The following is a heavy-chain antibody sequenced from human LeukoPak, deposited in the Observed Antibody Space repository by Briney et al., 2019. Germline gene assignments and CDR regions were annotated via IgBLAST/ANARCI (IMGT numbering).Heavy chain of an antibody. V-gene: IGHV4-34*01. D-gene: IGHD5-18*01. CDR2: INHNGST. J-gene: IGHJ5*02. CDR1: GGSFSGYY. Sequence: SETLSLTCAVYGGSFSGYYWSWIRQPPGKGLEWIGEINHNGSTNYNPSLKSRVTISVDTSKNQFSLKLSSVTAADTAVYYCARGGYSYGSFSLRHKNWFDPWGQGTLVTVSS. CDR3: ARGGYSYGSFSLRHKNWFDP.